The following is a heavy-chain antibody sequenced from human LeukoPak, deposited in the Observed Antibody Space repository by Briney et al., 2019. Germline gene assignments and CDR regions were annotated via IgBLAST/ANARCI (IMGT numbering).Heavy chain of an antibody. D-gene: IGHD4-23*01. CDR1: GFTFSSYS. Sequence: GGSLRLSCAASGFTFSSYSMNWVRQAPGKGLEWVSSISSSSSYIYYADSVKGRFTISRDNAKNSLYLQMNSLGAEDTAVYYCAREGDYGGNGDYWGQGTLVTVSS. CDR2: ISSSSSYI. J-gene: IGHJ4*02. V-gene: IGHV3-21*01. CDR3: AREGDYGGNGDY.